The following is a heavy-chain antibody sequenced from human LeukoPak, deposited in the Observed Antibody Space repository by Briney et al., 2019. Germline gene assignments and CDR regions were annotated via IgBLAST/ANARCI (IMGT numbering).Heavy chain of an antibody. V-gene: IGHV3-48*04. CDR2: ISSSSSTI. CDR3: AREDNWNDPPDWFDP. J-gene: IGHJ5*02. CDR1: GFTFSSYS. D-gene: IGHD1-20*01. Sequence: GGSLRLSCAASGFTFSSYSMNWVRQAPGKGLEWVSYISSSSSTIYYADSVKGRFTISRDNAKNSLYLQMNSLRAEDTAVYYCAREDNWNDPPDWFDPWGQGTLVTVSS.